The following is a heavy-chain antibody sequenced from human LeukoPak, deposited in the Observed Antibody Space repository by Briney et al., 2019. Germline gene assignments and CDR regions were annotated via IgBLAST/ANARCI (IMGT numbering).Heavy chain of an antibody. V-gene: IGHV4-34*01. Sequence: SETLSLTRAVYGESFSGYYWSWIRQPPGKGLEWIGEINHSGSTNYNPSLKSRVTISVDTSKNQFSLKLSSVTAADTAVYYCARIVGGSYYYYYGMDVWGQGTTVTVSS. CDR2: INHSGST. CDR3: ARIVGGSYYYYYGMDV. D-gene: IGHD1-26*01. CDR1: GESFSGYY. J-gene: IGHJ6*02.